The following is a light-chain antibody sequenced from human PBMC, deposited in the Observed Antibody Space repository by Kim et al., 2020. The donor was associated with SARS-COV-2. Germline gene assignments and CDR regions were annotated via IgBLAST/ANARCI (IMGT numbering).Light chain of an antibody. CDR2: LGS. Sequence: DIVMTQSPLSLPVTPGEPASISCRSSQSLLHSNGNNYLAWYLQKPGQSPQLLIYLGSNRASGVPDRFSGSGSGTDFTLKISRVEAEDVGVYYCMQDLQTPLTFGGGTKVEI. CDR3: MQDLQTPLT. CDR1: QSLLHSNGNNY. V-gene: IGKV2-28*01. J-gene: IGKJ4*01.